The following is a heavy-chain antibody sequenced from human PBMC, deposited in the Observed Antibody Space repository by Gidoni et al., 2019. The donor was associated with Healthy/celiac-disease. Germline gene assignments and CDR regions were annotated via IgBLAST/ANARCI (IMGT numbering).Heavy chain of an antibody. Sequence: QLQLQESGPGLVKLSETGSPTRTVSGGSSSSSSYYWGWIRQPPGNGLEWIGSIYYSGSTYYHPSLKSRVTISVDTSKNQFSLKLSSVTAAKTAVYYCARGSGTPAFDYWGQGTLVTVSS. V-gene: IGHV4-39*01. CDR3: ARGSGTPAFDY. D-gene: IGHD1-26*01. J-gene: IGHJ4*02. CDR1: GGSSSSSSYY. CDR2: IYYSGST.